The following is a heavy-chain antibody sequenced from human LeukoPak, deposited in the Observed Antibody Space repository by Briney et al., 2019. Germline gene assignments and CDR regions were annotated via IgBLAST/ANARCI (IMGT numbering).Heavy chain of an antibody. D-gene: IGHD6-13*01. Sequence: GESLKISCKGSGYSFTSYWIGWVRQMPGKGLEWMGIIYPGDSDTRYSPSFQGQVTISADKSISTAYLQWSSLKASDTAMYYCARHEVAADIYYYYGMDVWGQGTTVTVSS. V-gene: IGHV5-51*01. CDR3: ARHEVAADIYYYYGMDV. CDR2: IYPGDSDT. J-gene: IGHJ6*02. CDR1: GYSFTSYW.